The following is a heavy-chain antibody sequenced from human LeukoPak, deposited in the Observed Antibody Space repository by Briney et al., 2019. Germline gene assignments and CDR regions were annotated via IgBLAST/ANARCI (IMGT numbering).Heavy chain of an antibody. D-gene: IGHD3-9*01. CDR1: GGSFSSYY. Sequence: PSETLSLTCAVYGGSFSSYYWSWIRQPPGKGLEWIGYIYYSGSTNYNPSLKSRVTISVDTSKNQFSLKLSSVTAADTAVYYCARQFDDILTGWVGNAFDIWGQGTMVTVSS. CDR3: ARQFDDILTGWVGNAFDI. J-gene: IGHJ3*02. V-gene: IGHV4-59*01. CDR2: IYYSGST.